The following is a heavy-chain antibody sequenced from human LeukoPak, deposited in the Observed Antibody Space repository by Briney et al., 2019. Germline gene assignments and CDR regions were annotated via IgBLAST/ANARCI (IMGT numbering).Heavy chain of an antibody. V-gene: IGHV4-31*03. CDR2: IYYSGST. CDR3: ARDRGGYGYFDY. D-gene: IGHD5-12*01. J-gene: IGHJ4*02. CDR1: GGSTSSGGYH. Sequence: SETLSLTCTVSGGSTSSGGYHWNWIRQHPGKGLEWIGYIYYSGSTYYNPSLKSRVTISVDTSKNQFSLKLSSVTAADTAVYYCARDRGGYGYFDYWGQGTLVTVSS.